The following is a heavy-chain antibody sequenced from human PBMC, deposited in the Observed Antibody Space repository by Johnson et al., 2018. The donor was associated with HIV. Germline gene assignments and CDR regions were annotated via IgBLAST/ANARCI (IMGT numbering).Heavy chain of an antibody. CDR3: AKESRGAPGAFDI. CDR1: GFTFSSYG. J-gene: IGHJ3*02. D-gene: IGHD3-10*01. V-gene: IGHV3-30*18. CDR2: ISYDGSNK. Sequence: QMHLVESGGGVVQPGRSLRLSCAASGFTFSSYGMHWVRQAPGKGLEWVAVISYDGSNKYYADSVKGRFTISRDNSKNTLYLQMNSLRAEDTAVYYCAKESRGAPGAFDIWGQGTMVTVSS.